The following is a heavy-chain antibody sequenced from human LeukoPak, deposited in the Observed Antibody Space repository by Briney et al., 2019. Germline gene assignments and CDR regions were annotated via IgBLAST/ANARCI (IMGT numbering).Heavy chain of an antibody. CDR2: ISSSSSYI. V-gene: IGHV3-21*01. J-gene: IGHJ4*02. CDR1: GFTFSSYS. D-gene: IGHD4-17*01. CDR3: ATSSDYGDYRTVDY. Sequence: PGGSLRLSCAASGFTFSSYSMNWVRQAPGKGLEWVSSISSSSSYIYYADSVRGRFTISRDNAKNSLYLQMNSLRAEDTAVYYCATSSDYGDYRTVDYWGQGTLVTVS.